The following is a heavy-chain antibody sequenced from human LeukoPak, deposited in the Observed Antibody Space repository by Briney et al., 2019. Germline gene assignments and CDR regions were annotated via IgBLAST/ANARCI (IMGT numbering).Heavy chain of an antibody. V-gene: IGHV3-30*18. D-gene: IGHD6-13*01. J-gene: IGHJ6*03. CDR1: GFTFSSYG. CDR3: ANDVAAGPYYYYMDV. Sequence: GRSLRLSCAASGFTFSSYGIHWVRQAPGKGLEWVAVISYDGSNKYYADSVKGRFTISRDNSKNTLYLQMNSLRAEDTAVYYCANDVAAGPYYYYMDVWGKGTTVTVSS. CDR2: ISYDGSNK.